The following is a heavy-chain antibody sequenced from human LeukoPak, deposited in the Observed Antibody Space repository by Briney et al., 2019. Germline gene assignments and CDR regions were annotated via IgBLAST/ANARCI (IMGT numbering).Heavy chain of an antibody. D-gene: IGHD2-2*01. CDR2: ISAYNGNT. CDR3: ARGRVGGYCSSTSCYAFDI. Sequence: ASVKVSCKASGYTFTSYGISWMRQAPGQGLEWMGWISAYNGNTNYAQKLQGRVTMTTDTSTSTAYMELRSLRSDDTAVYYCARGRVGGYCSSTSCYAFDIWGQGTMVTVSS. V-gene: IGHV1-18*04. J-gene: IGHJ3*02. CDR1: GYTFTSYG.